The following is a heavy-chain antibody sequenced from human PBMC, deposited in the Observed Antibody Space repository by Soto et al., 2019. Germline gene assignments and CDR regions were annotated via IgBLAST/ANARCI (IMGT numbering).Heavy chain of an antibody. D-gene: IGHD6-6*01. CDR2: LYFSGST. V-gene: IGHV4-59*01. J-gene: IGHJ4*02. CDR1: GGSISSYD. Sequence: PSETLSLTCTVSGGSISSYDWSWIRQPPGKGLEWIGYLYFSGSTNYTPSLKSPVTMSVDTSKNQFSLTLSSVTAADTAVFYCARPRQLALSHNFDNWGQGTLVTVSS. CDR3: ARPRQLALSHNFDN.